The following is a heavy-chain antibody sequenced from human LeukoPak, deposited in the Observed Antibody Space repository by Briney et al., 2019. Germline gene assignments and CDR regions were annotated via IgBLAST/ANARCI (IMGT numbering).Heavy chain of an antibody. CDR2: MKYDGSEK. Sequence: GGSLRLSCAASGFTFSSYWTSWVRQAPGKGLEWVANMKYDGSEKYYVDSVKGRFTISRDNAKNSLYLQMNSLRAEDTAVYYCARDIEAAGLFLDYWGQGTLVTVSS. CDR1: GFTFSSYW. V-gene: IGHV3-7*01. J-gene: IGHJ4*02. CDR3: ARDIEAAGLFLDY. D-gene: IGHD6-13*01.